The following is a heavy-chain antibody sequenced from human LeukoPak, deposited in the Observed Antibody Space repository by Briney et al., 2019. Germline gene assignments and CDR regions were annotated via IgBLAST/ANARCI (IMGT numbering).Heavy chain of an antibody. Sequence: GGSLRLSCAASEFTFSSHWMHWVRQAPGKGLVWVSRISSDGTNTNYADSVKGRFTISRDNAKNSLDLQMSSLRPEDTALYYCVKDKHRDGYTYGVYDSWGQGTLITVSS. V-gene: IGHV3-74*01. CDR2: ISSDGTNT. D-gene: IGHD5-12*01. CDR3: VKDKHRDGYTYGVYDS. J-gene: IGHJ5*01. CDR1: EFTFSSHW.